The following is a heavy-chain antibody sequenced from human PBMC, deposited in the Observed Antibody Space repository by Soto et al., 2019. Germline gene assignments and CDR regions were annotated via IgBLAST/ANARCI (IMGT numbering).Heavy chain of an antibody. CDR1: GDSVSSNSAA. D-gene: IGHD1-7*01. Sequence: PSQTLSLTCAISGDSVSSNSAAWNWIRLSPSRGLEWLARTHYRSRWYNDYAVSVRSRITVNPDTSKNQFSLQLTSVTPEDTAVYYCAGTSSHQWYYMDVWGKGTTVTVSS. V-gene: IGHV6-1*01. CDR2: THYRSRWYN. J-gene: IGHJ6*03. CDR3: AGTSSHQWYYMDV.